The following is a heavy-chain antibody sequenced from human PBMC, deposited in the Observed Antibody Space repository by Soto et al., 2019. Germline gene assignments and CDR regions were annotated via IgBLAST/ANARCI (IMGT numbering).Heavy chain of an antibody. CDR2: ISSSSSTI. D-gene: IGHD3-22*01. V-gene: IGHV3-48*02. CDR1: GFTFSNAW. Sequence: GGSLRLSCAASGFTFSNAWMSWVRQAPGKGLEWVSYISSSSSTIYYADSVKGRFTISRDNAKNSLYLQMNSLRDEDTAVYYCARAEYYYDSSGYYGADYWGQGTLVTVSS. J-gene: IGHJ4*02. CDR3: ARAEYYYDSSGYYGADY.